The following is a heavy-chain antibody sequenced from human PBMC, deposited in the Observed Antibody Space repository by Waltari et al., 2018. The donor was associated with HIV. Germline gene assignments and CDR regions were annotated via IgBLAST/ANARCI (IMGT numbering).Heavy chain of an antibody. CDR3: ARDFSSAGSILWDDAFDI. J-gene: IGHJ3*02. V-gene: IGHV1-69*01. CDR2: IIPIFGTA. CDR1: GGTFSSYA. D-gene: IGHD2-21*01. Sequence: VQSQVQLVQSGAEVKVSCKASGGTFSSYAISWVRQAPGQGLEWMGGIIPIFGTANYAQKFQGRVTITADESTSTAYMELSSLRSEDTAVYYCARDFSSAGSILWDDAFDIWGQGTMVTVSS.